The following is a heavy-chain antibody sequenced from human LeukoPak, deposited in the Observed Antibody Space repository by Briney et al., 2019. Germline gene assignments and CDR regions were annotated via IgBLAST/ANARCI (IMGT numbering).Heavy chain of an antibody. CDR3: ARHQIVGATRSPFDY. V-gene: IGHV5-51*01. D-gene: IGHD1-26*01. CDR1: GYSFATYW. J-gene: IGHJ4*02. CDR2: IYPGDSDT. Sequence: GESLKISCKGSGYSFATYWIGWVRQTPGKGLEWTGIIYPGDSDTRYSPSFQGQVTISADKSINTAYLQWSSLKTSDTATYYCARHQIVGATRSPFDYWGQGTLVTVSS.